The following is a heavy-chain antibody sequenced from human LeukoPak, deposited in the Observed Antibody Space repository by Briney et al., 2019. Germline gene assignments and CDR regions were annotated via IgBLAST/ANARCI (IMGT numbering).Heavy chain of an antibody. V-gene: IGHV3-23*01. Sequence: PGGSLRLSCAASGFTLSSHAMSWVRQAPGKGLEWVSIISGSGASTKYADSVKGRFTISRDNSKNTLYLQMNSLRAEDTAVYYCARERKTPWLNIVVLDYGMDVWGQGTTVTVSS. D-gene: IGHD2-21*01. CDR3: ARERKTPWLNIVVLDYGMDV. CDR1: GFTLSSHA. J-gene: IGHJ6*02. CDR2: ISGSGAST.